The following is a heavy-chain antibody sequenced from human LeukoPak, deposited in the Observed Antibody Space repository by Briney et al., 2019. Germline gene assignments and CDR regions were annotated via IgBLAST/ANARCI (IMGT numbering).Heavy chain of an antibody. V-gene: IGHV3-21*01. CDR1: GFTFSTYS. D-gene: IGHD1-26*01. J-gene: IGHJ4*02. Sequence: SGGSLILSCAASGFTFSTYSMIWVRQAPGKGLEWVSSIGSSGRNTHSAYSVKGRFTISRDNAKNSLYLQMDGLRAEDTAVYYCARIEEPHYFEYWGRGTLVTVSS. CDR2: IGSSGRNT. CDR3: ARIEEPHYFEY.